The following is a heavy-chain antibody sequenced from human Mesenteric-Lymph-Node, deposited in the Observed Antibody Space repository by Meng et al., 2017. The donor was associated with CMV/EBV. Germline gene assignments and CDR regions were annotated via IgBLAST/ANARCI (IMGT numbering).Heavy chain of an antibody. D-gene: IGHD2-15*01. J-gene: IGHJ6*02. V-gene: IGHV3-30*02. CDR3: AKDVAPNYGVDV. Sequence: GGSLRLSCAASGFTFSTYGMNWVRQAPGKGLEWVAFIPYDRNDEYYADSVKGRFTISRDNSKNTLYLQMNSLRAEDTALYYCAKDVAPNYGVDVWGQGTAVTVSS. CDR2: IPYDRNDE. CDR1: GFTFSTYG.